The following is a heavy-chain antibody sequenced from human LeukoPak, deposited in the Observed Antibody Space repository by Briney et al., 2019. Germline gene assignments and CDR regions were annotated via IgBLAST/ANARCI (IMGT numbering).Heavy chain of an antibody. Sequence: GGYLRLSCAASGFTFSTSNMNWVRQTPEKGLEWVSTITPGGSNMYYHDSVKGRFTISRDNAKNLLFLQMNSLRAEDTAVYYCASWSGSSVLDYWGQGTLVTVSS. CDR3: ASWSGSSVLDY. CDR1: GFTFSTSN. D-gene: IGHD3-3*01. V-gene: IGHV3-21*01. J-gene: IGHJ4*02. CDR2: ITPGGSNM.